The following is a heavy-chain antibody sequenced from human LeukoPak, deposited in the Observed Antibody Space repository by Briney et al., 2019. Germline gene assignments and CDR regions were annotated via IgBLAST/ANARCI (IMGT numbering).Heavy chain of an antibody. J-gene: IGHJ3*02. CDR3: ARLTDLGLPDAFDI. CDR1: GGSFSGYY. V-gene: IGHV4-34*01. Sequence: SETLSLTCAVYGGSFSGYYWSWIRQPPGKGLEWIGEINHSGSTNYNPSLKSRVTISVDTSKNQFSLKLSSVTAADTAVYYCARLTDLGLPDAFDIWGRGTLVTVSS. CDR2: INHSGST. D-gene: IGHD4/OR15-4a*01.